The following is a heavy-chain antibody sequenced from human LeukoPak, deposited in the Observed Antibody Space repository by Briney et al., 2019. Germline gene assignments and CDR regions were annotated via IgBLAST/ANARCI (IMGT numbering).Heavy chain of an antibody. J-gene: IGHJ4*02. CDR1: GGSISSGGYY. Sequence: SQTRSLTCTVSGGSISSGGYYWSWIRQPPGKGLEWIEYIYHSGSTYYNPSLKSRVTISVDRSKNQFSLKLSSVTAADTAVYYCARGGAATVGGLRYWGQGTLVTVSS. CDR3: ARGGAATVGGLRY. V-gene: IGHV4-30-2*01. CDR2: IYHSGST. D-gene: IGHD1-14*01.